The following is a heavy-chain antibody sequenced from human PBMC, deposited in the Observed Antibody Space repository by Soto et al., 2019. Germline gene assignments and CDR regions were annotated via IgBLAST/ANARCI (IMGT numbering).Heavy chain of an antibody. D-gene: IGHD1-1*01. Sequence: GSLRLSCAASGFAFNTFAMGWVRQDPGKGLEWVSLISGNSRDTYYADSVKGRFTISRDNSKNTLYLQMNSLRAEDTAVYYCATQDFRGTTGTTWGQGTLVTVSS. CDR1: GFAFNTFA. CDR2: ISGNSRDT. V-gene: IGHV3-23*01. CDR3: ATQDFRGTTGTT. J-gene: IGHJ4*02.